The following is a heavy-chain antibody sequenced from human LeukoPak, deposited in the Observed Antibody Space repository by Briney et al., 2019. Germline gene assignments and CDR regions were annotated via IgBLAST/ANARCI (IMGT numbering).Heavy chain of an antibody. CDR3: ARMNYGDQNWFDP. D-gene: IGHD4-17*01. Sequence: GGSLKISRKGSGYSFTSYWIGWVRQMPGKGLEWMGIIYPGDSDTRYSPSFQGQVTISADKSISTAYLQWSSLKASDTAMYYCARMNYGDQNWFDPWGQGTLVTVSS. J-gene: IGHJ5*02. CDR1: GYSFTSYW. CDR2: IYPGDSDT. V-gene: IGHV5-51*01.